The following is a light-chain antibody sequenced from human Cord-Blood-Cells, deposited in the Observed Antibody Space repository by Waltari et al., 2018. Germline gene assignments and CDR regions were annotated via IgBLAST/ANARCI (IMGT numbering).Light chain of an antibody. CDR3: CSYAGSSTFV. J-gene: IGLJ1*01. CDR1: SCYVGSYNL. V-gene: IGLV2-23*01. CDR2: EGS. Sequence: SALTQPASVSGSPGLSITISCTGTSCYVGSYNLVPGYQQHPGKAPKLMIYEGSKRPSGVSNRFSGSKSGNTASLTISGLQAEDEADYYCCSYAGSSTFVFGTGTKVTVL.